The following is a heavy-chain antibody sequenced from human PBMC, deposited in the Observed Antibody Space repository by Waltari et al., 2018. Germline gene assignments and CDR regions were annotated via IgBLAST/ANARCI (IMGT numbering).Heavy chain of an antibody. J-gene: IGHJ4*02. D-gene: IGHD2-15*01. Sequence: VQLVESGGGVVQPGRSLRLSCAASGFTFSSYGMHWVRQAPGKGLEWVSSISSSSSYIYYADSVKGRFTISRDNAKNSLYLQMNSLRAEDTAVYYCARGAGGSLFDYWGQGTLVTVSS. V-gene: IGHV3-21*01. CDR1: GFTFSSYG. CDR2: ISSSSSYI. CDR3: ARGAGGSLFDY.